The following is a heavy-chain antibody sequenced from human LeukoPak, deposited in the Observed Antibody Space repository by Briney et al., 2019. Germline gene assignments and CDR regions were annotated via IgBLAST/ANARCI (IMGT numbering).Heavy chain of an antibody. CDR2: IYYSGTT. CDR1: GGSISSYY. CDR3: ARHVGERRLPIIRGVPHVFDI. D-gene: IGHD3-10*01. Sequence: SETLSLTCTVSGGSISSYYWSWIRQPPGKGLEWIGFIYYSGTTNYNPSLKSRVTISVDTSKNQLSLKLSSVTAADTAVYYCARHVGERRLPIIRGVPHVFDIWGQGTMVTVSS. V-gene: IGHV4-59*08. J-gene: IGHJ3*02.